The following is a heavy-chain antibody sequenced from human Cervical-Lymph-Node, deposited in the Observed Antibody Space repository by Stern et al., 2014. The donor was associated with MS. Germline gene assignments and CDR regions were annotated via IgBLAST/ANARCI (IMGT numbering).Heavy chain of an antibody. CDR2: IYYSGST. V-gene: IGHV4-39*01. CDR1: GGSISSSSYY. Sequence: QVQLQESGPGLVKPSETLSLTCTVSGGSISSSSYYWGWIRQPPGKGLEWIGSIYYSGSTYYNPSLKSRVTISVDTSKNKFSLKLSSVTAADTAVYYCARHYNSFFFQHWGQGTLVTVSS. CDR3: ARHYNSFFFQH. J-gene: IGHJ1*01. D-gene: IGHD5-24*01.